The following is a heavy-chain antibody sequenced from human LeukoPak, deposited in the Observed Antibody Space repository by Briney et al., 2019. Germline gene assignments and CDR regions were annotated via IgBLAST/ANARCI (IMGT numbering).Heavy chain of an antibody. J-gene: IGHJ4*02. CDR2: ITSSGDTI. CDR3: GGEGGNWGEGYFDY. D-gene: IGHD7-27*01. V-gene: IGHV3-11*01. Sequence: GGSLRLSCAASGFTFSDYYMSWIRQIPGKGLEWVSYITSSGDTIYYADSVKGRFTISSDIPENSLYLQMNSLRAEDKAGCYGGGEGGNWGEGYFDYWGQGTLVTVSS. CDR1: GFTFSDYY.